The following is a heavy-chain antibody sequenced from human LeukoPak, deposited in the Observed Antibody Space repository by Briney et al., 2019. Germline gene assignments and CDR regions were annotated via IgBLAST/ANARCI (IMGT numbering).Heavy chain of an antibody. CDR2: IYPGDSDT. J-gene: IGHJ4*02. CDR1: GYSFTNYW. V-gene: IGHV5-51*01. Sequence: GESLKISCKGSGYSFTNYWIGWVRQMPGKGLGWMGIIYPGDSDTRYGPSFQGQVTISADESITTAYLQWSSLKASDTAMYYCARGLSGTYYFDYWGQGTLVTVSS. D-gene: IGHD3-10*01. CDR3: ARGLSGTYYFDY.